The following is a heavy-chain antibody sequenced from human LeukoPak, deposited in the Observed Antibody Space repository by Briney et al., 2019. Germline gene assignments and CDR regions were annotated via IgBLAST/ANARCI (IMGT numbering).Heavy chain of an antibody. CDR1: GFTFSSYA. J-gene: IGHJ4*02. V-gene: IGHV3-23*01. CDR3: AKDWYYGSGSYSLIDY. CDR2: ISGSGGST. D-gene: IGHD3-10*01. Sequence: GGSLRLSCAASGFTFSSYAMSWVRQAPGRGLEWVSAISGSGGSTYYADSVKGRFTISRDNSKNTLYLQMNSLRAEDTAVYYCAKDWYYGSGSYSLIDYWGQGTLVTVSS.